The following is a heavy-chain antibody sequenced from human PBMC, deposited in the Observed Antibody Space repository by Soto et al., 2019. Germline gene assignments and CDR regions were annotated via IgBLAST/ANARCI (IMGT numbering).Heavy chain of an antibody. Sequence: GSLRLSCAASGFICSSYDMSWVRQAPGKGLEWVSTILVDGRTFYVDSVKGRFTISRDNSKNTVYLQMNSLTAGGTALYYCAKATATGGGAFDICGQGTMVT. CDR1: GFICSSYD. D-gene: IGHD2-8*02. CDR2: ILVDGRT. CDR3: AKATATGGGAFDI. J-gene: IGHJ3*02. V-gene: IGHV3-23*01.